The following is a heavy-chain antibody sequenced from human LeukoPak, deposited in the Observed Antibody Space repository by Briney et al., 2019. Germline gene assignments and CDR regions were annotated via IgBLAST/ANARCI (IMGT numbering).Heavy chain of an antibody. D-gene: IGHD3-9*01. CDR2: IYHSGST. CDR3: ARVQQEYDIRQHAYFDY. V-gene: IGHV4-30-2*01. Sequence: SQTLSLTCAVSGGSISSGGYSWSWIRQPPGKGLEWIGYIYHSGSTYYNPSLKSRVTISVDRSKNQFSLKLSSVTAADTAVYYCARVQQEYDIRQHAYFDYWGQGTLVTVSS. J-gene: IGHJ4*02. CDR1: GGSISSGGYS.